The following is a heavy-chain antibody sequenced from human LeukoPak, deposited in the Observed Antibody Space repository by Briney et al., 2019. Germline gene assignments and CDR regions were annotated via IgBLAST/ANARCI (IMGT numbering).Heavy chain of an antibody. D-gene: IGHD2-2*01. J-gene: IGHJ4*02. V-gene: IGHV3-21*01. CDR3: ARDLVVEPAARGPFDY. CDR2: INISSSYI. CDR1: GFTFSSYN. Sequence: GGSLRLSCAASGFTFSSYNMNWVRQAPGKGLEGVSSINISSSYIYYADSVKGRFTISRDNAKNSLYLQMNSLRAEDKAVYYCARDLVVEPAARGPFDYWGQGTLVTVSS.